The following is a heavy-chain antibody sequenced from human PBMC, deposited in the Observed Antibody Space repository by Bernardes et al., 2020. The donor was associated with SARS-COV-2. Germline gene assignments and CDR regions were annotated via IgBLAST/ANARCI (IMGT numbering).Heavy chain of an antibody. CDR1: KFTVSNNY. CDR2: LYSGGTT. J-gene: IGHJ6*02. CDR3: ATAPHYYYGLDV. Sequence: GGSLRLSCEASKFTVSNNYMSWVRQAPGKELEWVSLLYSGGTTYYADSVKGRFTVSRDNSKNTLFLQMSDLRAEDTAIYYCATAPHYYYGLDVWGQGTAVTVSS. V-gene: IGHV3-53*01.